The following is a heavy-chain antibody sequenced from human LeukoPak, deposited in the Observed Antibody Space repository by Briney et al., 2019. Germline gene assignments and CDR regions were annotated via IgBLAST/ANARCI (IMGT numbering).Heavy chain of an antibody. D-gene: IGHD6-13*01. CDR1: GFTFSSYE. Sequence: GGSLRLSCAAPGFTFSSYEMNWVRQAPGKGLEWVSYISSSGSTIYYADSVKGRFTISRDNSKNTLYLQMNSLRAEDTAVYYCARDLLGSSWYPAFDYWGQGTLVTVSS. V-gene: IGHV3-48*03. CDR2: ISSSGSTI. J-gene: IGHJ4*02. CDR3: ARDLLGSSWYPAFDY.